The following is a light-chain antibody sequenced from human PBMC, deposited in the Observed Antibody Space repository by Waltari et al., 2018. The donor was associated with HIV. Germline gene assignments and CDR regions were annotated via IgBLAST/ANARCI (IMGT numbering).Light chain of an antibody. CDR2: SNN. Sequence: QSVLTQPPSASGTPGQRVTISCSGSRYTIASNTVNWYQQLPGTAPKLLIYSNNPRPSGIPDRFSVSKSGTSASLAISGLQSEDEADYYCAAWDDNMNGWVFGGGTKLTVL. CDR1: RYTIASNT. J-gene: IGLJ3*02. V-gene: IGLV1-44*01. CDR3: AAWDDNMNGWV.